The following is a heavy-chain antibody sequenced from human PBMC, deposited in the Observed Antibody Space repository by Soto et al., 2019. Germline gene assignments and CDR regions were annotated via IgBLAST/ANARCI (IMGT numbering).Heavy chain of an antibody. CDR1: GFTFSSYA. V-gene: IGHV3-30-3*01. D-gene: IGHD3-3*01. CDR3: ASTLRFLEWLFPYYYYGMDV. Sequence: QPGGSLRLSCAASGFTFSSYAMHWVRQAPGKGLEWVAVISYDGSNKYYADSVKGRFTISRDNSKNTLYLQMNSLRAEDTAVYYCASTLRFLEWLFPYYYYGMDVWGQGTTVTVSS. J-gene: IGHJ6*02. CDR2: ISYDGSNK.